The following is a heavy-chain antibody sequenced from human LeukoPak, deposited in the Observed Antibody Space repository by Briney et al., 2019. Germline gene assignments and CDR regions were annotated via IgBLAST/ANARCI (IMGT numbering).Heavy chain of an antibody. J-gene: IGHJ3*02. V-gene: IGHV1-69*04. CDR1: GRTFSSYA. CDR3: ARVHDYGDYVHAFDI. CDR2: IIPILGIA. D-gene: IGHD4-17*01. Sequence: AAVKVSCKAYGRTFSSYAIRWVRQAPGQGLEWVGRIIPILGIANYAPKIQGRVTITADKSTSTAYMEDTAVYYCARVHDYGDYVHAFDIWGQGTMVTVSS.